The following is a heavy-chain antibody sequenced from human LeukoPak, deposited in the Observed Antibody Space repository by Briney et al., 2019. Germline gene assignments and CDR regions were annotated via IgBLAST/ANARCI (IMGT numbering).Heavy chain of an antibody. J-gene: IGHJ5*02. Sequence: ASVNVSCKASGYTFTGYYMHWVRQAPGQGLEWMGRINPNNGGTNYAQKFQGRVTMTRDTSTSTVYMELSSLRSEDTAVYYCARDWVYCSSTSCPDVNWFDPWGQGTLVTVSS. CDR2: INPNNGGT. D-gene: IGHD2-2*01. V-gene: IGHV1-2*06. CDR1: GYTFTGYY. CDR3: ARDWVYCSSTSCPDVNWFDP.